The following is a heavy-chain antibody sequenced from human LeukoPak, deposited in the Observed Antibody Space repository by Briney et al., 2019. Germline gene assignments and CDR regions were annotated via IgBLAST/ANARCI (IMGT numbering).Heavy chain of an antibody. CDR1: GFTFSSYS. V-gene: IGHV3-48*02. D-gene: IGHD6-13*01. CDR3: ARLGSRSWYEPFDY. CDR2: ISHSSTTN. Sequence: PGGSLRLSCAASGFTFSSYSMNWVRQAPGKGLEWISYISHSSTTNYYADSVKGRFTISRDNAQDSLYLQMNGLRDDDTAVYYCARLGSRSWYEPFDYWGQGTLVTVSS. J-gene: IGHJ4*02.